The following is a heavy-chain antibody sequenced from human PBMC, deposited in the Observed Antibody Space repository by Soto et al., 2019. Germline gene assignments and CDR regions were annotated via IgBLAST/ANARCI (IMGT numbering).Heavy chain of an antibody. V-gene: IGHV1-46*03. Sequence: ASVKVSCKASGYTFTSYYMHWVRQAPGQGLEWMGIINPSGGSTSYAQKFQGRVTMTRDTSTSTVYMELSSLRSEDTAVYYCAKIAAAGGVDYWGQGTLVTVSS. CDR3: AKIAAAGGVDY. D-gene: IGHD6-13*01. J-gene: IGHJ4*02. CDR2: INPSGGST. CDR1: GYTFTSYY.